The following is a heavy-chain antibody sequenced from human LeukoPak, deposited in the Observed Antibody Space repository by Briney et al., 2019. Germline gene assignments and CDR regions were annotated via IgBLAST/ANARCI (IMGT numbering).Heavy chain of an antibody. J-gene: IGHJ3*02. Sequence: SETLSLTCTVSGGSISSYYWSWIRQPPGKGLEWIGYIYYSGSTNYNPSLKSRVTISVDTSKNQFSLKLGSVTAADTAVHYCARELLAQRSFDIWGQGTMVTVSS. CDR2: IYYSGST. V-gene: IGHV4-59*01. CDR3: ARELLAQRSFDI. CDR1: GGSISSYY. D-gene: IGHD2-8*02.